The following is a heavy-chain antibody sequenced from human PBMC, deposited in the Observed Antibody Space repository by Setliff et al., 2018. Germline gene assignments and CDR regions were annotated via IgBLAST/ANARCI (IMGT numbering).Heavy chain of an antibody. CDR3: ARDVFPYHYEGAFDI. V-gene: IGHV1-46*01. CDR1: GYTFTSHH. Sequence: PSVKVSCKASGYTFTSHHMHWVRQAPGLGLEWMGTINPSSGRTSYAQKFQGRVTMTRDTSTSTVYMDMSSLRSEDTAVYYCARDVFPYHYEGAFDIWGQGTMVTVSS. J-gene: IGHJ3*02. D-gene: IGHD3-22*01. CDR2: INPSSGRT.